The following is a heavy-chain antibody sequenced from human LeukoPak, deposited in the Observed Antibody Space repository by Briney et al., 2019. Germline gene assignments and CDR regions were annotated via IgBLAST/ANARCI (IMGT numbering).Heavy chain of an antibody. V-gene: IGHV4-39*07. CDR1: GGSISSSSYY. D-gene: IGHD3-10*01. J-gene: IGHJ4*02. Sequence: PSETLSLTCTVSGGSISSSSYYWAWIRQPPGNGLEWIGSIYYSGSTYYNPSLKSRVTISVDTSKIHFSLKLSSVTAADTAVYYCARDRRGYYFDYWGQGTLATVSS. CDR2: IYYSGST. CDR3: ARDRRGYYFDY.